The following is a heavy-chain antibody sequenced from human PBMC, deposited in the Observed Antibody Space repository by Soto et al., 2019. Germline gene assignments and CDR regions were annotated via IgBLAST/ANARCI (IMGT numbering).Heavy chain of an antibody. V-gene: IGHV1-18*01. CDR1: GYTFTSYG. Sequence: QVQLVQSGAEVKKPGASVKVSCKASGYTFTSYGISWVRQAPGQGLEWMGWISAYNGNTNYAQKLQGRVTMTTDTCTSTAYIALRSLRSDDTAVYYCARVGGYSSGWQDTKGYFQHWGQGTLVTVSS. J-gene: IGHJ1*01. CDR2: ISAYNGNT. D-gene: IGHD6-19*01. CDR3: ARVGGYSSGWQDTKGYFQH.